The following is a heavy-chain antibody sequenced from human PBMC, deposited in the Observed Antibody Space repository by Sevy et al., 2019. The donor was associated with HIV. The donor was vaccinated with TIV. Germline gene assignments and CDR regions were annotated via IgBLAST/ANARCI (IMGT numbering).Heavy chain of an antibody. Sequence: ASVNVSCKASGYTFTGYYLHWVRQAPGQGLEWMGWINPNSGGTDYAQKFQDRVTMTRDTSINTAYMELSRLRSDDTAVYYCARDRNFWSGYSGGMDVWGQGTTVTVSS. V-gene: IGHV1-2*02. CDR3: ARDRNFWSGYSGGMDV. CDR2: INPNSGGT. CDR1: GYTFTGYY. D-gene: IGHD3-3*01. J-gene: IGHJ6*02.